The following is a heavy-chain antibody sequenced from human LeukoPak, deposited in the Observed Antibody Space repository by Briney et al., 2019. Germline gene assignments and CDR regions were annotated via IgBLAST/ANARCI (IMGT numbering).Heavy chain of an antibody. Sequence: SETLSLTCAVYGGSFSGYYWSWIRQPPVKGLEWIGEINHSGSTNYNPSLKSRVTISVDTSKDQFSLKLSSVTAADTAVYYCARGLSGYSGYDHAPFDYWGQGTLVAVSS. CDR3: ARGLSGYSGYDHAPFDY. V-gene: IGHV4-34*01. J-gene: IGHJ4*02. CDR2: INHSGST. D-gene: IGHD5-12*01. CDR1: GGSFSGYY.